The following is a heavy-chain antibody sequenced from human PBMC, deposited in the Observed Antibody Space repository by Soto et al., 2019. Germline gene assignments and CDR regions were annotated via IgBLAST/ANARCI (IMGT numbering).Heavy chain of an antibody. J-gene: IGHJ6*02. V-gene: IGHV5-10-1*01. D-gene: IGHD6-19*01. CDR2: IDPSDSYT. Sequence: LKISCKGSGYSFTSYWISWVRQMPGKGLEWMGRIDPSDSYTNYSPSFQGHVTISADKSISTAYLQWSSLKASDTAMYYCARLQAVAGLYYYYYGMDVWGQGTTVTVSS. CDR3: ARLQAVAGLYYYYYGMDV. CDR1: GYSFTSYW.